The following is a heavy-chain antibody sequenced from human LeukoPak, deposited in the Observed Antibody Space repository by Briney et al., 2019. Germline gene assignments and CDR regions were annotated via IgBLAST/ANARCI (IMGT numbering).Heavy chain of an antibody. J-gene: IGHJ4*02. CDR2: INPNSGGT. Sequence: ASVKVSCKASGYTFTGYYMHWVRQAPGQGLEWMGWINPNSGGTNYAQKFQGRVTMTRDTSISTAYMELSRLRSDDTAVYYCARAPVIVVVWFFDYWGQGTLVTVSS. V-gene: IGHV1-2*02. CDR1: GYTFTGYY. CDR3: ARAPVIVVVWFFDY. D-gene: IGHD3-22*01.